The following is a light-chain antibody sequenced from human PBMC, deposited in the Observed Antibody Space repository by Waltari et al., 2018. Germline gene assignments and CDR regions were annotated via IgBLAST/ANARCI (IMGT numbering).Light chain of an antibody. J-gene: IGKJ1*01. Sequence: DIIMTQYPPTLSVSPGERATLSCRASQTISSKLAWYQQKPGQAPRLLIYGTSTRATGIPARFSGTGSGTEFTLTISSLQSEDFAVYYCQQYSHWPPWTFGQGTREEIK. CDR1: QTISSK. CDR2: GTS. CDR3: QQYSHWPPWT. V-gene: IGKV3-15*01.